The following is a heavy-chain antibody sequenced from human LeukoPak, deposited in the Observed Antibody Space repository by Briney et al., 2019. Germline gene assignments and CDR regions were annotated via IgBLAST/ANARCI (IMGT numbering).Heavy chain of an antibody. V-gene: IGHV4-61*02. CDR2: IYPSGST. J-gene: IGHJ3*02. Sequence: SETLSLTCTVSGGSISSDSYYWSWIRQPAGKGLEWIGRIYPSGSTNYNPSLKSRVTISVDTSKNQFSLKLSSVTAADTAVYYCARVSVLRFLEWSVDAFDIWGQGTMVTVSS. CDR3: ARVSVLRFLEWSVDAFDI. D-gene: IGHD3-3*01. CDR1: GGSISSDSYY.